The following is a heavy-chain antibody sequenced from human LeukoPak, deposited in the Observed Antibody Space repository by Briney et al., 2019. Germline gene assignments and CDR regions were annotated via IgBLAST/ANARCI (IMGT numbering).Heavy chain of an antibody. CDR3: AKPAAGLPSKSEGHMDV. J-gene: IGHJ6*03. Sequence: GGSLRLSCAAPGFTFSSYAMSWVRQAPGKGLEWVSAISGSGGSTYYADSVKGRFTISRDNSKNTLYLQMNSLRAEDTAVYYCAKPAAGLPSKSEGHMDVWGKGTTVTVSS. D-gene: IGHD6-13*01. CDR1: GFTFSSYA. V-gene: IGHV3-23*01. CDR2: ISGSGGST.